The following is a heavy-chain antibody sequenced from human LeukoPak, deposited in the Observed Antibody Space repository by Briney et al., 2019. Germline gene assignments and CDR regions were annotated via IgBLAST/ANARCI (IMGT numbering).Heavy chain of an antibody. CDR3: AREGDSSGLYNWFDP. CDR1: GGTFSSYT. J-gene: IGHJ5*02. CDR2: IIPILGIA. Sequence: SVKVSCKASGGTFSSYTISWVRQAPGQGLEWMGRIIPILGIANYAQKFHGRVTITADKSTSTAYMELSSLRSEDTAVYYCAREGDSSGLYNWFDPWGQGTLVTVSP. D-gene: IGHD3-22*01. V-gene: IGHV1-69*04.